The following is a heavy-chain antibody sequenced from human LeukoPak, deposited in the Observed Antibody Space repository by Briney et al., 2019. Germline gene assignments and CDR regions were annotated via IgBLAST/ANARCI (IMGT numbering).Heavy chain of an antibody. D-gene: IGHD2-21*01. CDR2: IIPILGIA. CDR1: GGTFSSYT. CDR3: ARDGGDSAFDI. Sequence: SVKVSCKASGGTFSSYTISWVRQAPGQGLEWMGRIIPILGIANYAQKFQGRVTITRDTSASTAYMELSSLRSVDMAVYYCARDGGDSAFDIWGQGTMVTVSS. J-gene: IGHJ3*02. V-gene: IGHV1-69*04.